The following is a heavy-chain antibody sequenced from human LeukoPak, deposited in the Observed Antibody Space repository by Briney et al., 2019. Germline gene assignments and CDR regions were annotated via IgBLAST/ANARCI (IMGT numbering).Heavy chain of an antibody. CDR2: INHSGST. J-gene: IGHJ4*02. V-gene: IGHV4-34*01. Sequence: SETLSLTCAVYGGSFSGYYWSWIRQPPGKGLEWIGEINHSGSTNYNPSLKSRVTISVDTSKNQFSLKLSSVTAADTAVYYCARLPVYCGGDCYSYGPDYWGQGTLVTVSS. CDR3: ARLPVYCGGDCYSYGPDY. D-gene: IGHD2-21*02. CDR1: GGSFSGYY.